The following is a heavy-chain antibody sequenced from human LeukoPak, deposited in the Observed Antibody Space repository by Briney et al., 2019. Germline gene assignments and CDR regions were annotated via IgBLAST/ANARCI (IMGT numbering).Heavy chain of an antibody. CDR3: AIVGATGGAFDI. CDR1: GYILSKLS. J-gene: IGHJ3*02. Sequence: ASVKVSCKVSGYILSKLSMHWVRQAPGKGLEWMGGFDPEDGETIYAQKFQGRVTMTEDTSTDTAYMELSSLRSEDTAVYYCAIVGATGGAFDIWGQGTMVTVSS. CDR2: FDPEDGET. V-gene: IGHV1-24*01. D-gene: IGHD1-26*01.